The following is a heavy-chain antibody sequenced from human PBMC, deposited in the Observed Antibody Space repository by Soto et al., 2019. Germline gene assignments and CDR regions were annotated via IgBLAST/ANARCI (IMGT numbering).Heavy chain of an antibody. CDR3: IKEARGHSYARL. D-gene: IGHD3-16*01. Sequence: GGSLRLSCAASGFLSSNYAMGWVRQAPGTGLEWVSGISDSGVNTYYADSVKGRFTISRDNSKNALYLEMKSLRAGDTAVYYCIKEARGHSYARLWGRGTPVTVSS. J-gene: IGHJ4*02. CDR1: GFLSSNYA. V-gene: IGHV3-23*01. CDR2: ISDSGVNT.